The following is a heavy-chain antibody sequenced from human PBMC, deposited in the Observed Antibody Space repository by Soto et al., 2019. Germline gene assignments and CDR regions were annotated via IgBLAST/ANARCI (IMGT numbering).Heavy chain of an antibody. CDR2: ISGSGSNT. Sequence: EVQLLESGGGLVQPGGSLRLSCAASGFTFTSYVISWVRQSPGKGLQWVSTISGSGSNTYYADSVKGRFTISRDNSKSTVFLQMAGLRDEDTAKYYFGGGGGLRFFDFWGQGTLVTVSS. CDR3: GGGGGLRFFDF. D-gene: IGHD3-16*01. V-gene: IGHV3-23*01. J-gene: IGHJ4*02. CDR1: GFTFTSYV.